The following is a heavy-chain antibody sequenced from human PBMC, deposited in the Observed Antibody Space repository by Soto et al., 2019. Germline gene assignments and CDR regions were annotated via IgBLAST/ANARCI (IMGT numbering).Heavy chain of an antibody. CDR2: MSSGGGR. CDR1: GFTFSTNA. CDR3: AKDGRDQLLCYFDC. V-gene: IGHV3-23*01. J-gene: IGHJ4*02. D-gene: IGHD2-2*01. Sequence: EVQLLESGGGLVQPGGSLRLSCAASGFTFSTNAMSWVRQAPGKGPEWVSTMSSGGGRYYADSVEGRFTISRDNPKNTLYLQMDRLRVEDSAVYYCAKDGRDQLLCYFDCWGQGTLVTVSS.